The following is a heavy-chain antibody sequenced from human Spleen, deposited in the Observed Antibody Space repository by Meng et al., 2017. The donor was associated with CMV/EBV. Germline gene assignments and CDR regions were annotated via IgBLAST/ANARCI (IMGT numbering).Heavy chain of an antibody. CDR3: AKDEGDPY. V-gene: IGHV3-23*01. Sequence: GGSLRLSCAASEFIFSSYAMTWVRQPPGKGLEWVSVISSSGDITDYTDSVKGRFTISRDNSKNTLYLQMNSLRADDAAVYYCAKDEGDPYWGQGTLVTVSS. J-gene: IGHJ4*02. CDR2: ISSSGDIT. CDR1: EFIFSSYA. D-gene: IGHD3-16*01.